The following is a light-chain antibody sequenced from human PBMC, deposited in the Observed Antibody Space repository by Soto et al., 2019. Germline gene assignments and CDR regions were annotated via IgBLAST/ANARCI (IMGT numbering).Light chain of an antibody. CDR1: QSIAKS. Sequence: PSSLSTSVGDRVTITCLASQSIAKSLNWYQQKPGKAPKLLIYAASSLQSGVPSRFSGSGSGTDFTLTISSLRPEDFATYYCQQSYTVPRTFGGGTKVDIK. J-gene: IGKJ4*01. CDR3: QQSYTVPRT. V-gene: IGKV1-39*01. CDR2: AAS.